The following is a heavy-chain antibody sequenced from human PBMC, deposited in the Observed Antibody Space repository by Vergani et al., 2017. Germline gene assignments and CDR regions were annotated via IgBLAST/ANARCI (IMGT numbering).Heavy chain of an antibody. J-gene: IGHJ5*02. V-gene: IGHV4-38-2*01. CDR1: GYSISSGYY. Sequence: QVQLQESGPGLVKPSETLSLTCAVSGYSISSGYYWGWIRQPPGKGLEWIGSIYHSGSTYYNPSLKSRVTISVDTSKNQFSLKLSSVTAADTAVYYCARHEGDSDVVVPAANNWFDPWGQGTLVTVSS. CDR3: ARHEGDSDVVVPAANNWFDP. D-gene: IGHD2-2*01. CDR2: IYHSGST.